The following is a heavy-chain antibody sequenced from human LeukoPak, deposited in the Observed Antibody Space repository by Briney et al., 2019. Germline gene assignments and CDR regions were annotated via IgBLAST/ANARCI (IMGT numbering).Heavy chain of an antibody. CDR1: GFTFSSYN. CDR2: ISSSSSYI. V-gene: IGHV3-21*01. D-gene: IGHD2-21*02. J-gene: IGHJ4*02. CDR3: AREEEWGDFLDY. Sequence: AGGSLRLSCAASGFTFSSYNMNWVRQAPGKGLEWVSSISSSSSYIYYADSVKGRFTISRDNAKNSLYLQMNSLRVEDTAVYYCAREEEWGDFLDYWGQGTLVTVSS.